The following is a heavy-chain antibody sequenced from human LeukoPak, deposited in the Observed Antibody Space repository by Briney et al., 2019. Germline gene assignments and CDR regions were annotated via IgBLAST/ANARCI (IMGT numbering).Heavy chain of an antibody. D-gene: IGHD2-8*01. CDR1: GFTFSRYA. J-gene: IGHJ5*02. Sequence: PGKSLRLSCAASGFTFSRYAMHWVRQPPGKGLEWVSVISFDGNKTFYVDSVKGRFNISRDNSRAILYLQMDSLRPDDTAVYFCARGRGNGTRLDHWGQGSLVTVSS. CDR2: ISFDGNKT. V-gene: IGHV3-30*03. CDR3: ARGRGNGTRLDH.